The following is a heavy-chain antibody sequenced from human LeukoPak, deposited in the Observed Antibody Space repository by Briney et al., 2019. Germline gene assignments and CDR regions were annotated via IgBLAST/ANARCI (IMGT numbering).Heavy chain of an antibody. CDR3: AGHKDHYDSSGYYSPSDY. CDR1: GGSISSYY. Sequence: NTSETLSLTCTVSGGSISSYYWSWVRQPPGKGLEWIGYIYYSGSTKYNPSLKGRATISVDTSKNQFSLKLSSVTAADTAVYYCAGHKDHYDSSGYYSPSDYWGQGTLVTVSS. V-gene: IGHV4-59*08. J-gene: IGHJ4*02. D-gene: IGHD3-22*01. CDR2: IYYSGST.